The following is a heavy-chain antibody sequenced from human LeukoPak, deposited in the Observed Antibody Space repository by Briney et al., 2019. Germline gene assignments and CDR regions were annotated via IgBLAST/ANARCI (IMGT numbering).Heavy chain of an antibody. J-gene: IGHJ5*02. CDR3: ARVGSIAATSWFDP. CDR2: INHSGST. Sequence: SETLSLTCAVYGGSFSGDYWSWIRQPPGKGLEWIGEINHSGSTNYNPSLKSRVTISVDTSKNQFSLKLSSVTAADTAVYYCARVGSIAATSWFDPWGQGTLVTVSS. V-gene: IGHV4-34*01. D-gene: IGHD6-25*01. CDR1: GGSFSGDY.